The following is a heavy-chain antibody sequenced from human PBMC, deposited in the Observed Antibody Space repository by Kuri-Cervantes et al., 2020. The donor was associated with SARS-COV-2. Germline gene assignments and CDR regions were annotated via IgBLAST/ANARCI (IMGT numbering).Heavy chain of an antibody. V-gene: IGHV4-61*02. J-gene: IGHJ2*01. CDR3: ARRAKHWYFDH. CDR1: GGSISSGSYY. Sequence: SETLSLTCAVSGGSISSGSYYWSWIRQPAGKGLEWIGRIYTSGSTNYNPSLKSRVTISVDTSKNQFSLKLSSVTAADTAVYYWARRAKHWYFDHWGRGTLVTVSS. D-gene: IGHD4/OR15-4a*01. CDR2: IYTSGST.